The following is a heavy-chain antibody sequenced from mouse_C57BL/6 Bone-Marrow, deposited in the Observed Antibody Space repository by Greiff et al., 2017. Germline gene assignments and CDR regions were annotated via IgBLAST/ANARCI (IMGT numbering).Heavy chain of an antibody. CDR2: IYPGGGYT. CDR3: ARRLSYAMDY. V-gene: IGHV1-63*01. D-gene: IGHD1-1*02. J-gene: IGHJ4*01. CDR1: GYTFTNYW. Sequence: VQLQQSGAELVRPGTSVKKSCKASGYTFTNYWIGWAKQRPGHGLEWIGDIYPGGGYTNYNEKFKGKATLTADKYASTAYMQFSSLTSEDSAIYYCARRLSYAMDYWRQGTSVTVSS.